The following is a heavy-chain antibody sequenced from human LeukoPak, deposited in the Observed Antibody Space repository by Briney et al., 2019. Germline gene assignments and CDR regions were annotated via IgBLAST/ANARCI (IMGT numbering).Heavy chain of an antibody. CDR1: GFTFSSYE. D-gene: IGHD3-16*02. CDR2: ISSSGSTI. J-gene: IGHJ4*02. V-gene: IGHV3-48*03. Sequence: GGSLRLSCAASGFTFSSYEMNWVRQAPGKGLEWVSYISSSGSTIYYADSVKGRFTISRDNAKNSLYLQMNSLRAEDTAVYYCARLGELSSIDYWGQGTLVTVSS. CDR3: ARLGELSSIDY.